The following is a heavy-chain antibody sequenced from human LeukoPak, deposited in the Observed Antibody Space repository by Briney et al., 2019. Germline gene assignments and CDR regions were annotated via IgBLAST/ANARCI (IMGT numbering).Heavy chain of an antibody. V-gene: IGHV1-2*02. CDR3: AQQLDAFGI. J-gene: IGHJ3*02. Sequence: ASVTVSCKASGYTFIGYYMHWVRQAPGQGLEWMGWINPNRGGTNYAQKFQGRVTMTRDTSNSTAYMELSRLRSDDTAVYYCAQQLDAFGIWGQGTTVTVSS. CDR2: INPNRGGT. D-gene: IGHD6-13*01. CDR1: GYTFIGYY.